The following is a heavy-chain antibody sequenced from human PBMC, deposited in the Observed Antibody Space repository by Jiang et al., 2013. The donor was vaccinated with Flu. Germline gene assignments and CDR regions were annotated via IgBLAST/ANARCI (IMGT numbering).Heavy chain of an antibody. J-gene: IGHJ4*02. CDR2: YYRSQWYN. CDR3: ARGSTVTTDY. V-gene: IGHV6-1*01. Sequence: YYRSQWYNDYAVSVKSRISINPDTSKNQFSLQLNSVTPEDTAVYYCARGSTVTTDYWGQGTLVTVSS. D-gene: IGHD4-17*01.